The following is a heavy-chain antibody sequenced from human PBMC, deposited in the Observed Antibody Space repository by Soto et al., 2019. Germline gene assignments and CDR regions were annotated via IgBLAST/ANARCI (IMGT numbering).Heavy chain of an antibody. CDR1: GYTFTSYG. J-gene: IGHJ6*02. V-gene: IGHV1-18*01. D-gene: IGHD2-2*01. CDR3: ATKDIVLVPAAWRGMDV. Sequence: QVQLVQSGAEVKKPGASVKVSCKASGYTFTSYGISWVRQAPGQGLEWMGWISAYNGNTNYAQKLQGRVTMTTDTSTSTAYMELRSLRSDDTAVYYCATKDIVLVPAAWRGMDVWGQGTTVTVSS. CDR2: ISAYNGNT.